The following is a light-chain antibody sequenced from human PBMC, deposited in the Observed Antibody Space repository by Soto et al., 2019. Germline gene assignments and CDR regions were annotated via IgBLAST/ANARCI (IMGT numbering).Light chain of an antibody. CDR3: SSYTDAYSLV. J-gene: IGLJ2*01. CDR1: SSDVGGYDY. V-gene: IGLV2-14*01. CDR2: EVS. Sequence: QSALTQPASMSGSPGQSITISCTGSSSDVGGYDYVSWYQHHPGKGPKLIIYEVSKRLSGVSNRFSGSKSANTASLTISGLQAEDEADYYCSSYTDAYSLVFGGGTKVTVL.